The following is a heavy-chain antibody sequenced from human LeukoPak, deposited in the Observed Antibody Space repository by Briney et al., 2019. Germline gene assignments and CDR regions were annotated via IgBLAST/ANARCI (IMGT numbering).Heavy chain of an antibody. J-gene: IGHJ6*03. D-gene: IGHD3-16*01. V-gene: IGHV4-38-2*01. CDR1: GYSISSGDY. CDR2: IYHSGST. Sequence: SETLSLTCAVSGYSISSGDYWGWIRQPPGKGLEWIGSIYHSGSTYYKPSLKSRVTISVDRSKNQFSLKLSSVTAADTAVYYCARGGYYYYYMDVWGKGTTVTVSS. CDR3: ARGGYYYYYMDV.